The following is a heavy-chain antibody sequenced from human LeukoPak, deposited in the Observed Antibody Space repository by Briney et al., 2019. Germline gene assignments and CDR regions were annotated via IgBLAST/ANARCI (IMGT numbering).Heavy chain of an antibody. CDR2: IYYSGST. D-gene: IGHD4-17*01. Sequence: SETLSLTCTVSGGSISSYYWSWIRQPPGKGLEGIGYIYYSGSTNYNPSLKSRVTISVDTSKNQFSLKLSSVTAADTAVYYCARAHDYGDYASTWGQGTLVTVSS. CDR1: GGSISSYY. V-gene: IGHV4-59*01. J-gene: IGHJ4*02. CDR3: ARAHDYGDYAST.